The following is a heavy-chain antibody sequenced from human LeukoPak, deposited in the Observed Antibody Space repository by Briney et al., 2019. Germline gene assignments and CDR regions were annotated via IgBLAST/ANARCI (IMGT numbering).Heavy chain of an antibody. D-gene: IGHD1-14*01. V-gene: IGHV4-59*02. CDR2: IYYSGST. CDR3: ARYKIVDAFDI. Sequence: SETLSLTCTVSGGSVSSYYWSWIRQPPGKGLEWIGYIYYSGSTNYNPSLKSRVTISVDTSKNQFSLKLSSVTAADTAVYYCARYKIVDAFDIWGQGTMVTVSS. J-gene: IGHJ3*02. CDR1: GGSVSSYY.